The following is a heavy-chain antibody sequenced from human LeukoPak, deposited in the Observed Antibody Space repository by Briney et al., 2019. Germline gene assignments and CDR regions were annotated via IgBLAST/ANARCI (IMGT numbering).Heavy chain of an antibody. CDR2: IFYTGNA. Sequence: PSETLSLTCTVTGGSISGYHWNWIRLSPGKGLEWIANIFYTGNADYNPSLESRVTISVYTSKNEISMILRSVPAADPAIYYCARKTYCSGGSRYGDNWFDPWGPGTLVTVSS. V-gene: IGHV4-59*08. D-gene: IGHD2-15*01. CDR1: GGSISGYH. J-gene: IGHJ5*02. CDR3: ARKTYCSGGSRYGDNWFDP.